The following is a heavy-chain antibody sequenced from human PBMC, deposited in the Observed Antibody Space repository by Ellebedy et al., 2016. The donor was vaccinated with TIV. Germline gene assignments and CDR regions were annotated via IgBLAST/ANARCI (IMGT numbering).Heavy chain of an antibody. CDR3: AKHLVHDHGDYRDHWLDP. CDR2: FSHSGST. Sequence: MPSETLSLTCTISGGSISSFSWSWVRQPPGKGLEWIGVFSHSGSTNYNPSLKSRVTFSVDTSKNQFSLNLRFVTAADTAVYFCAKHLVHDHGDYRDHWLDPWGQGTLVSVSS. CDR1: GGSISSFS. V-gene: IGHV4-59*13. D-gene: IGHD4-17*01. J-gene: IGHJ5*02.